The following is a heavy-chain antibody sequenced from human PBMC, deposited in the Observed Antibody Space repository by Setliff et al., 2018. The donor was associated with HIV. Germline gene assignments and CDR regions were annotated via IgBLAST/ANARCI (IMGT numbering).Heavy chain of an antibody. V-gene: IGHV1-8*01. J-gene: IGHJ5*02. CDR2: MNPNSGNT. CDR3: ARALYGDYGGDLNWLDP. D-gene: IGHD4-17*01. Sequence: ASVKVSCKTSGYTFTSYDINWVRQATGQGLEWMGWMNPNSGNTGYAQKFQGRVTTAYLQISCLKADDTAVYYCARALYGDYGGDLNWLDPWGQGTLVTVSS. CDR1: GYTFTSYD.